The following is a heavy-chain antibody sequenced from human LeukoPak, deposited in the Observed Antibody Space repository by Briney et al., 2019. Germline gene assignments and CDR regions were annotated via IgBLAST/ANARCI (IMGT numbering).Heavy chain of an antibody. CDR2: ISGSGGST. Sequence: PGGSLRLSCAASGFTFSSYAMSWVRQAPGKGLEWVSAISGSGGSTYYADSVKGRFTISRDNSKNTLYLQMNSLRAEDTAVYYCAKNLEKEKYYYDSSGYWGQGTLVTVSS. D-gene: IGHD3-22*01. CDR1: GFTFSSYA. J-gene: IGHJ4*02. V-gene: IGHV3-23*01. CDR3: AKNLEKEKYYYDSSGY.